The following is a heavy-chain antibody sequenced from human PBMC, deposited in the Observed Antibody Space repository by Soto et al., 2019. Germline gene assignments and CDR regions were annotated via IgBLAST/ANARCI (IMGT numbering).Heavy chain of an antibody. J-gene: IGHJ4*02. CDR1: GFTFSSYA. D-gene: IGHD4-17*01. Sequence: WGSLRLSCAASGFTFSSYAMSWVRQAPGKGLEWVSAISGSGGSTYYADSVKGRFTISRDNSKNTLYLQMNSLRAEDTAVYYCAKTRDYRLVGYFDYWGQGTLVTVSS. CDR2: ISGSGGST. V-gene: IGHV3-23*01. CDR3: AKTRDYRLVGYFDY.